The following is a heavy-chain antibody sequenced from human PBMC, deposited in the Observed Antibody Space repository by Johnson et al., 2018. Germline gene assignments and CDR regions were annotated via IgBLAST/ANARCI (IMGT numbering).Heavy chain of an antibody. CDR1: GFTFGDYA. V-gene: IGHV3-49*03. D-gene: IGHD6-19*01. CDR2: IRSKAYGGRT. Sequence: QRVESGGGLVQPGRSLRLSCTASGFTFGDYAMSWFRQAPGEGLEWVGFIRSKAYGGRTEYAASVKGRFTISRYDSKSIAYLKMNSLKTEDKAVYYCTRERDYSGGDAFDIWGQGTMVTVSS. J-gene: IGHJ3*02. CDR3: TRERDYSGGDAFDI.